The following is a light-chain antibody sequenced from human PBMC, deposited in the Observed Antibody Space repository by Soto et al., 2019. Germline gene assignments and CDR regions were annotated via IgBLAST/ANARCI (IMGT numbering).Light chain of an antibody. CDR1: QSVLDRSNNKNY. V-gene: IGKV4-1*01. CDR2: WAS. Sequence: DIVMTQSPDSLAVSLGERAIINCKSSQSVLDRSNNKNYLTWYQQKPGQPPKPLIDWASTREFGVPDRFSGSESGTDFTLTISSLQAEDVALYYCQQYYAIPRTFGQGTKVEIK. CDR3: QQYYAIPRT. J-gene: IGKJ1*01.